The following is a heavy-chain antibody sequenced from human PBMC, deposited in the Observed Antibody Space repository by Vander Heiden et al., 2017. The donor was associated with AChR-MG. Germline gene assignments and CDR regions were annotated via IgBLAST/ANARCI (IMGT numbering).Heavy chain of an antibody. J-gene: IGHJ4*02. CDR2: IRYDGSNK. Sequence: QVQLVESGGGVVQPGGSLRLSCAASGFTFSSYGMHWVRQAPGKGLEWVAFIRYDGSNKYYADSVKGRFTISRDNSKNTLYLQMNSLRAEDTAVYYCAKTMYGGIEDYWGQGTLVTVSS. CDR3: AKTMYGGIEDY. CDR1: GFTFSSYG. V-gene: IGHV3-30*02. D-gene: IGHD3-10*02.